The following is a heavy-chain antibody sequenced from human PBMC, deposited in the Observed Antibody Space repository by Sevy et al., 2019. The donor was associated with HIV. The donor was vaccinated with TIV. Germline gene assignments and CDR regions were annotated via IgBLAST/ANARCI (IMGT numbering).Heavy chain of an antibody. D-gene: IGHD3-16*01. CDR1: GFTFSYYD. V-gene: IGHV3-21*01. J-gene: IGHJ5*02. CDR3: LSEGGDWFDP. Sequence: GGSLRLSCAASGFTFSYYDMNWVRQAPGKGLEWVSSISSAGSYIKYGDSVKGRFTISRDNAKNTLYLQMNSLRAEDTSVYYCLSEGGDWFDPWGQGTLVTVSS. CDR2: ISSAGSYI.